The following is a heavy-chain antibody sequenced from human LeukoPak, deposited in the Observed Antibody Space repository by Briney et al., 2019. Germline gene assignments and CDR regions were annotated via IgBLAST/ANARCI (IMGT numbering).Heavy chain of an antibody. Sequence: GGSLRLSCAASGFTFSSYAMHWVRQAPGKGLEWVAVISYDGSNKYYADSVKGRFTISRDNSKNTLYLQMNSLRAEDTAVYYCARDNSFSSSPRFFDYWGQGTLVTVSS. V-gene: IGHV3-30-3*01. D-gene: IGHD6-13*01. J-gene: IGHJ4*02. CDR2: ISYDGSNK. CDR1: GFTFSSYA. CDR3: ARDNSFSSSPRFFDY.